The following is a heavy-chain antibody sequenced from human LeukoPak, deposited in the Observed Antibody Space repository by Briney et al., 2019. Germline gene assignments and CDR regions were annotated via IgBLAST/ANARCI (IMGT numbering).Heavy chain of an antibody. V-gene: IGHV3-23*01. J-gene: IGHJ4*02. CDR3: AKHRSEVAMAALNY. CDR1: GFTFSNFA. CDR2: ISGSGDTT. Sequence: GGSLRLSCAASGFTFSNFAMSWVRQAPGKGLEWVSAISGSGDTTYYADSVMGRFTISRDSSKNTLFLQMNSLRAEDAALYYCAKHRSEVAMAALNYWGQGTLVTVSS. D-gene: IGHD5-24*01.